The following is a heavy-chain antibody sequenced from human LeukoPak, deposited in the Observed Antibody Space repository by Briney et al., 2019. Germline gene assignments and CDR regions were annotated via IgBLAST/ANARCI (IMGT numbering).Heavy chain of an antibody. Sequence: GGSLRLSCAASGFTFSSYAMSWVRPAPGKGLAWVSVISGSGGSTYSADPVKGRFTSSRDNSKNTLFLQMDTLSAEDTAVYYCARHSTGSVDYWGQGTLATVSS. CDR2: ISGSGGST. CDR3: ARHSTGSVDY. D-gene: IGHD2/OR15-2a*01. J-gene: IGHJ4*02. CDR1: GFTFSSYA. V-gene: IGHV3-23*01.